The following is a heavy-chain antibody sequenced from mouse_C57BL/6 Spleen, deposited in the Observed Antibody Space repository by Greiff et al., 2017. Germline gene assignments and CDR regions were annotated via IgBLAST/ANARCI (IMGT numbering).Heavy chain of an antibody. Sequence: VHVKQSGPELVKPGASVKMSCKASGYTFTGYNMHWVKQSPGKSLEWIGNINPNNGGTSYNQKFKGKATLTVNKSSSTAYMELRSLTSEDSAVYYCARGGSAMIATDYFAYWGQGTTLTVSS. CDR3: ARGGSAMIATDYFAY. CDR2: INPNNGGT. CDR1: GYTFTGYN. D-gene: IGHD2-4*01. J-gene: IGHJ2*01. V-gene: IGHV1-22*01.